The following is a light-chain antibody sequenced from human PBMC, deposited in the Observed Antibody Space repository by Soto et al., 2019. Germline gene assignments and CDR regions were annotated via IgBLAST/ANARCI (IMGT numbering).Light chain of an antibody. CDR3: QQHETLIT. CDR1: QSVSSN. J-gene: IGKJ5*01. Sequence: EIVLTQSPATLSVSPGERATLSCRASQSVSSNLAWYQQKPGQAPRLLIYGASTRATGIPARFSGSGSGTDFTLTINRLEPEDFAVYYCQQHETLITFGQGTRLEI. CDR2: GAS. V-gene: IGKV3-15*01.